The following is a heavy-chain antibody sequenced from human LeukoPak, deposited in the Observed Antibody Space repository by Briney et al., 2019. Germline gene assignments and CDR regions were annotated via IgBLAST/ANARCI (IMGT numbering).Heavy chain of an antibody. D-gene: IGHD5-18*01. CDR2: IYYSGST. CDR3: ARAGSYGTIFDY. Sequence: SETLSLTCTVSGGSISSYYWSWIRQPPGKGLEWIGYIYYSGSTNYSPSLKSRVTISVDTSKNQFSLKLSSVTAADTAVYYCARAGSYGTIFDYWGQGTLVTVSS. J-gene: IGHJ4*02. V-gene: IGHV4-59*01. CDR1: GGSISSYY.